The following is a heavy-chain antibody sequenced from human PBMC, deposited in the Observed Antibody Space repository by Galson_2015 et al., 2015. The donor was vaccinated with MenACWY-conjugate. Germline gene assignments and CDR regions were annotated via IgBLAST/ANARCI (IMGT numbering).Heavy chain of an antibody. Sequence: SVKVSCKASGYTFATYAIHWVRQAPGQRLEYLGWINAGNGNTRSAQKLQGRVTITRDTSANTAYMELSSLRSEDTAKYYCARASLGYGNDFFDLWGQGTLVIVSS. D-gene: IGHD5-18*01. CDR1: GYTFATYA. CDR3: ARASLGYGNDFFDL. V-gene: IGHV1-3*01. J-gene: IGHJ4*02. CDR2: INAGNGNT.